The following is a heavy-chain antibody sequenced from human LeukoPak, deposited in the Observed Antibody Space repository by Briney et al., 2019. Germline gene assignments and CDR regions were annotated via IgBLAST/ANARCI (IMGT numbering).Heavy chain of an antibody. Sequence: SETLSLTCTVSGGSISSSSYYWGWIRQPPGKGLEWIGSIYYSGNTYYNPSLKSRVTISVDRSKNQFSLKLSSVTAADTAVYYCASSDWNDGDYWGQGALVTVSS. J-gene: IGHJ4*02. CDR3: ASSDWNDGDY. CDR1: GGSISSSSYY. V-gene: IGHV4-39*07. CDR2: IYYSGNT. D-gene: IGHD1-1*01.